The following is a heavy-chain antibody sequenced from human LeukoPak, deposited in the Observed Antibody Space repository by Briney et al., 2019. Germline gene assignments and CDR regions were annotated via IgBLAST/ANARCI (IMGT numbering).Heavy chain of an antibody. J-gene: IGHJ5*02. CDR3: AKPGYSSSSGWFDP. D-gene: IGHD6-6*01. Sequence: SETLSLTCTVSGGSISSYYWSWIRQPPGKGLEWIGYIYYSGSTNYNPSLKSRVTISVDTSKNQFSLKLSSVTAADTAVYYCAKPGYSSSSGWFDPWGQGTLVTVSS. V-gene: IGHV4-59*01. CDR1: GGSISSYY. CDR2: IYYSGST.